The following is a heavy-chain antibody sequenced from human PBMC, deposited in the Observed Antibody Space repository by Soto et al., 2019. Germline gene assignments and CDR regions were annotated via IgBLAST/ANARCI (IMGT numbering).Heavy chain of an antibody. V-gene: IGHV3-11*01. CDR2: ISSSGSTI. D-gene: IGHD3-22*01. CDR1: GFTFSDYY. J-gene: IGHJ5*02. Sequence: GGSLRLSCAASGFTFSDYYMSWIRQAPGKGLEWVSYISSSGSTIYYADSVKGRFTISRDNAKNSLYLQMNSLRAEDTAVYYLARATYCYDSSGYLLLPWQGWFDPWGQGTLVTVCS. CDR3: ARATYCYDSSGYLLLPWQGWFDP.